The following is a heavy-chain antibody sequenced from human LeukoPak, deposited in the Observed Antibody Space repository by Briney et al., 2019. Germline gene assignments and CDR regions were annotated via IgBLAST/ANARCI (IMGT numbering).Heavy chain of an antibody. Sequence: GGSLRLSCAASGFTFSAYEMNWVRQAPGKGLEWVSYIGSRGSTVYYADSVKGRFTISRDNDKNSLYMQMESLRDEDTAIYYCARDTLEYSNSPDALDIWGQGTMVTVSS. V-gene: IGHV3-48*03. D-gene: IGHD4-23*01. CDR2: IGSRGSTV. CDR3: ARDTLEYSNSPDALDI. J-gene: IGHJ3*02. CDR1: GFTFSAYE.